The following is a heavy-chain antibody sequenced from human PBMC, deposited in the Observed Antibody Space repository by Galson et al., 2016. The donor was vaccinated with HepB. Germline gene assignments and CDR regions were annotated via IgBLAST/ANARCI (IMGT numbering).Heavy chain of an antibody. V-gene: IGHV3-7*05. D-gene: IGHD3-10*01. Sequence: SLRLSCAASGFTLSSYWMSWVRQAPGKGLKWVAALQQDGREEYYVDSVKGRLTISRDNDKNSLYLQMNSLRAEDTAVYYCARRRGSGSHDYWGQGTLVTVPS. CDR1: GFTLSSYW. CDR2: LQQDGREE. CDR3: ARRRGSGSHDY. J-gene: IGHJ4*02.